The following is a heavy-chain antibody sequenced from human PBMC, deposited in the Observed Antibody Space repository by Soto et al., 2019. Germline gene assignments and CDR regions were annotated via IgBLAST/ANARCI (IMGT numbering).Heavy chain of an antibody. D-gene: IGHD3-16*02. Sequence: SETLSLTCGVSEGSLNGYYWSWIRQSPGKGLEWIGEILHSGVTNYSPSFKSRLNISVDKSGNQVSLELTSVAAADTAVYYCARGVSYRWVYWGQGTLVTVSS. V-gene: IGHV4-34*12. CDR3: ARGVSYRWVY. CDR2: ILHSGVT. CDR1: EGSLNGYY. J-gene: IGHJ4*02.